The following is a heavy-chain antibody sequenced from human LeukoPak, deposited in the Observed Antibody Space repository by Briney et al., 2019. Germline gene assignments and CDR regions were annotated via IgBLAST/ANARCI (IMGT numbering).Heavy chain of an antibody. Sequence: ASVKVSCKTSGYTFTNYYIHWVRQAPGQGLGWMGRIDPNTGGTKSAKNFQGRVTMTRDTSISTAYMALSGLRSDDTAVCYCASLYDIVGTTVDYWGQGTLVTVSS. V-gene: IGHV1-2*06. J-gene: IGHJ4*02. CDR2: IDPNTGGT. D-gene: IGHD1-26*01. CDR3: ASLYDIVGTTVDY. CDR1: GYTFTNYY.